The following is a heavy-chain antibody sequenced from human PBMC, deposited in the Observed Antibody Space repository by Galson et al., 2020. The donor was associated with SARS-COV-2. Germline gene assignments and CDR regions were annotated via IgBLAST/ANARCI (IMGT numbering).Heavy chain of an antibody. CDR1: GFTFSNYA. CDR2: ISGSGGRP. D-gene: IGHD2-2*01. CDR3: AKRGQRDCTSTSCYGPFDY. J-gene: IGHJ4*02. V-gene: IGHV3-23*01. Sequence: GGSLRLSCEVSGFTFSNYAMSWVRQAPGKGLEWVSAISGSGGRPSYGDSVKGRFTISRDNSKNTLYVQMNSLRAEDTAIYYCAKRGQRDCTSTSCYGPFDYWGQGILVAVSS.